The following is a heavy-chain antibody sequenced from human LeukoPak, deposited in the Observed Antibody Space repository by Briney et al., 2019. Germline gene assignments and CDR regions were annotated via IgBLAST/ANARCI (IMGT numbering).Heavy chain of an antibody. CDR1: GGSISSGGYS. CDR3: ARAPYYYGMDV. Sequence: PSQTLSVTCVVSGGSISSGGYSWSWIRHPPGKGLEWIGYIYHSGSTYYNPSLKSRVTISVDRSKNQFSLKLSSVTAADTAVYYCARAPYYYGMDVWGKGTTVTVSS. CDR2: IYHSGST. J-gene: IGHJ6*04. V-gene: IGHV4-30-2*01.